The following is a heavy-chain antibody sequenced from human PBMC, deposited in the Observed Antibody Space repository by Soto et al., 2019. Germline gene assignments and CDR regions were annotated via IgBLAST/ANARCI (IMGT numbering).Heavy chain of an antibody. Sequence: SVKVSCKASGGTFSSYAISWVRQAPGQGLEWMGGIIPIFGTANYAQKFQGRVTITADESTSTAYMELSSLRSEDTAVYYCARAYYDFWSGPSMIYYYYGMDVWGQGTTVTVSS. CDR2: IIPIFGTA. V-gene: IGHV1-69*13. D-gene: IGHD3-3*01. J-gene: IGHJ6*02. CDR1: GGTFSSYA. CDR3: ARAYYDFWSGPSMIYYYYGMDV.